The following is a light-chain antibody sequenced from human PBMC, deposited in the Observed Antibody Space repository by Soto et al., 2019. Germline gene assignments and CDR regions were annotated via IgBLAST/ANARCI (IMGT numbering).Light chain of an antibody. CDR1: QSVSSSY. J-gene: IGKJ1*01. Sequence: EIVLTQSPGTLSLSPGERATLSCRASQSVSSSYLAWYQQKPGQAHRLLIYGASSRATGIPGRFSGSGSGTYFTLTISRLETEDFAVYYCQQYGRTFGQGTKVEIK. CDR3: QQYGRT. CDR2: GAS. V-gene: IGKV3-20*01.